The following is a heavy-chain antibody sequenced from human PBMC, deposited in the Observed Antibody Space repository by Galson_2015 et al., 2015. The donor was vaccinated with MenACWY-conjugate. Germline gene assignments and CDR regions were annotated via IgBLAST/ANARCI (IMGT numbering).Heavy chain of an antibody. D-gene: IGHD1-26*01. CDR1: GGSIEGGTFY. CDR2: IYFSGST. J-gene: IGHJ5*02. CDR3: ARDQWGKWFDP. Sequence: ETLSLTCTVSGGSIEGGTFYWGWIRQPPGKGLEWIGSIYFSGSTYYNSSLKSRVTISVDTSKNQFSLKVNSLTAADTAMYFCARDQWGKWFDPWGQGTQVTVSS. V-gene: IGHV4-39*07.